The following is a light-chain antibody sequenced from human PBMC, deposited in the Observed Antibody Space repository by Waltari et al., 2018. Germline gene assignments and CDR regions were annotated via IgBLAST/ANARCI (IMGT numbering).Light chain of an antibody. J-gene: IGKJ3*01. CDR3: HQYLKWPFT. CDR1: HSLASY. Sequence: EIEMTQFPATLSLTPGERATLPCRARHSLASYLALYQQHPGQAPRLLIFAASARATGVPARFSGSGSGTEFTLTISSLQSEDFAVYYCHQYLKWPFTFGPGTKVDIK. CDR2: AAS. V-gene: IGKV3-15*01.